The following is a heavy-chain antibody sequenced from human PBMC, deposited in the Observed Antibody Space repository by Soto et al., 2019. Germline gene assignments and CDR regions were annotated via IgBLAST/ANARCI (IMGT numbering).Heavy chain of an antibody. Sequence: VQLVESGGGLVKPGGSLRLSCAASGFTFSSYSMNWVRQAPGKGLEWVSSISSSSSYIYYADSVKGRFTISRDNAKNSLYLQMNSLRAEDTAVYYCARAMGSYYDSSGYPYPGAFDIWGQGTMVTVSS. V-gene: IGHV3-21*01. CDR3: ARAMGSYYDSSGYPYPGAFDI. CDR1: GFTFSSYS. D-gene: IGHD3-22*01. J-gene: IGHJ3*02. CDR2: ISSSSSYI.